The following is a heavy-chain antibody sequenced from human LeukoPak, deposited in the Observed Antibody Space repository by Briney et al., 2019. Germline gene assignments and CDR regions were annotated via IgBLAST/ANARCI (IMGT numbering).Heavy chain of an antibody. CDR1: GFTFSNYA. CDR3: AKDLGSSSAYGMDV. Sequence: GGSLRLSCAASGFTFSNYAMSWVRRAPGKGLEWVSIISGSGGSTYYADSVKGRFTISRDNSKNALYLQMNSLRAEDTAVYYCAKDLGSSSAYGMDVWGQGTTVTVSS. CDR2: ISGSGGST. D-gene: IGHD6-6*01. V-gene: IGHV3-23*01. J-gene: IGHJ6*02.